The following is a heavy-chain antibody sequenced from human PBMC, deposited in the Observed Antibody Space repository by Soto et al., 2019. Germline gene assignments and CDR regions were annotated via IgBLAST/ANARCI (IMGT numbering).Heavy chain of an antibody. CDR2: IIPIFGTA. CDR1: GGTFSSYA. Sequence: SVKVSCKASGGTFSSYAISWVRQAPGQGLEWMGGIIPIFGTANYAQKFQGRVTITADESTSTAYMELSSLRSEDTAVYYCARYRLWSSGYYPKDAFDIWGQGTMVTV. J-gene: IGHJ3*02. V-gene: IGHV1-69*13. D-gene: IGHD3-22*01. CDR3: ARYRLWSSGYYPKDAFDI.